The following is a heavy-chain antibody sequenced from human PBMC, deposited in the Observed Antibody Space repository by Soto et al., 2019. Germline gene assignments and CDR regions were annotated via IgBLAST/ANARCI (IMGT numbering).Heavy chain of an antibody. Sequence: EVQLLESGGGVVQPGGSLRLSCVASGFNFKKFAMSWVRQAPGEGLEWVSGISCCGGSTSYADSVKGRFSIARDDSTNTQTFQMKNLRVEDMATDCCAKDDGEQWLLPHLDKWGQGTLFTVS. CDR2: ISCCGGST. CDR1: GFNFKKFA. V-gene: IGHV3-23*01. D-gene: IGHD6-19*01. CDR3: AKDDGEQWLLPHLDK. J-gene: IGHJ4*02.